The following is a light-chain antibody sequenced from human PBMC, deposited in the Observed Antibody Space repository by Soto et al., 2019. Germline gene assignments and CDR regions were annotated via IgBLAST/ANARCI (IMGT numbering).Light chain of an antibody. J-gene: IGKJ4*01. CDR3: QQTKSFPLT. Sequence: DIQMTQSPCSVSASVGDRVTITCRASQDITTWLTWYQQKPGKAPSLLMYAASNLQSGVPSRFSASGSGTDFSLTISSLQPEDFATYYCQQTKSFPLTFGGGTKVEIK. CDR2: AAS. CDR1: QDITTW. V-gene: IGKV1-12*01.